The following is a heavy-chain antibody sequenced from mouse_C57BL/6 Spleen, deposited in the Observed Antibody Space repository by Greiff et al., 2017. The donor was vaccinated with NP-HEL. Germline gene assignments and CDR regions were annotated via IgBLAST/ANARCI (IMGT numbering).Heavy chain of an antibody. CDR1: GFSLTSYG. CDR2: IWRGGST. J-gene: IGHJ4*01. D-gene: IGHD4-1*02. Sequence: QVQLKQSGPGLVQPSQSLSITCTVSGFSLTSYGVHWVRQSPGKGLEWLGVIWRGGSTDYNAAFISRLSISKDNSKGQVFFKMNSLQADDTDIYYCASLNLYYYAMDYWGQGTSVTVSS. CDR3: ASLNLYYYAMDY. V-gene: IGHV2-2*01.